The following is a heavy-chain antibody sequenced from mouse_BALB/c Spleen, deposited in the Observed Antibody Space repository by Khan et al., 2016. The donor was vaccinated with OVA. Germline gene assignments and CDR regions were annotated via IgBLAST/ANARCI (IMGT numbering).Heavy chain of an antibody. Sequence: EVKLLESGPGLVKPSQSLSLTCTVTGYSITSDYGWNWIRQFPGNKLEWMGYISYSGGTNYNPSLKSRISITRETSKNQFFLQLNSVTTEDTTTYYCARTASIKYWGQGTTLTVSS. CDR2: ISYSGGT. V-gene: IGHV3-2*02. CDR1: GYSITSDYG. D-gene: IGHD1-2*01. CDR3: ARTASIKY. J-gene: IGHJ2*01.